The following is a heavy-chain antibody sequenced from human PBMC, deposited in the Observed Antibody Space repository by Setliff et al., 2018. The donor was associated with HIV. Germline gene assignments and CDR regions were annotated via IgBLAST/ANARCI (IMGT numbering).Heavy chain of an antibody. CDR3: ARDCRVGWVFTYGMDV. V-gene: IGHV3-30*04. J-gene: IGHJ6*02. D-gene: IGHD6-13*01. Sequence: GGSLRLSCAASGFTFSAYAMYWVRQAPGKGLEWVALIWRDGSNKYYADSVKGRFTTSRDNSKNTLFLQMNSLRPEDTAVYYCARDCRVGWVFTYGMDVWGQGTLVTVSS. CDR1: GFTFSAYA. CDR2: IWRDGSNK.